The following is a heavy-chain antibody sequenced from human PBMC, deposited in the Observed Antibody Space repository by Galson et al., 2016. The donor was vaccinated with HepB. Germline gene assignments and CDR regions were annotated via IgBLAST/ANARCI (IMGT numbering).Heavy chain of an antibody. CDR2: IYYRGRT. Sequence: TLSLTCTVSGGSMRGLYWSWIRQAPGKGLEVIGYIYYRGRTNYRPSLTSRVTISADTSRNQFSLKLTSVTPADTGVYYCARGLAPSEAIVQSPDYWGQGILITVS. V-gene: IGHV4-59*11. CDR1: GGSMRGLY. CDR3: ARGLAPSEAIVQSPDY. J-gene: IGHJ4*02. D-gene: IGHD3-16*02.